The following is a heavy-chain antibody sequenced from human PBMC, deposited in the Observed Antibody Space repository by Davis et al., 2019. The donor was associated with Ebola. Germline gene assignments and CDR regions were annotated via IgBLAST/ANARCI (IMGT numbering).Heavy chain of an antibody. J-gene: IGHJ3*01. CDR3: ATVSTITGGDFDF. D-gene: IGHD5/OR15-5a*01. CDR2: ISSSSDYM. V-gene: IGHV3-21*04. Sequence: GESLKISCGASGFRFSDHHMNWVRQAPGKGLEWVSSISSSSDYMYYADSVKGRFTISRDNAKNSLFLQMNSLRSEDTALYYCATVSTITGGDFDFWGQGTMVTVSS. CDR1: GFRFSDHH.